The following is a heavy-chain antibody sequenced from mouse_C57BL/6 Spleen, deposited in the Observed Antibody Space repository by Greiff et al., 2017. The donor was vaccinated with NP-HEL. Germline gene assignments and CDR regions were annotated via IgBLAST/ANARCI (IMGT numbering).Heavy chain of an antibody. CDR3: ARVYYSNYETLFDY. CDR1: GYSITSGYY. D-gene: IGHD2-5*01. Sequence: ESGPGLVKPSQSLSLTCSVTGYSITSGYYWNWIRQFPGNKLEWMGYISYDGSNNYNPSLKNRISITRDTSKNQFFLKLNSVTTEDTATYYCARVYYSNYETLFDYWGQGTTLTVSS. CDR2: ISYDGSN. J-gene: IGHJ2*01. V-gene: IGHV3-6*01.